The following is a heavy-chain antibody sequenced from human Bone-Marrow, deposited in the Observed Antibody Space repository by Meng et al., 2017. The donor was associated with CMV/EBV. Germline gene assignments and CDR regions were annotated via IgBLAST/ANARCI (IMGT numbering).Heavy chain of an antibody. V-gene: IGHV3-21*01. D-gene: IGHD6-6*01. Sequence: GGSLRLSCAASGLTFSSYSMNWVRQAPGKRLEWVSSISTTGSYTYYADSAKGRFTISRDNANNLLYLQMNSLRVEDSAVYYCALMGYSTSSGGFDVWGQGTMVTVS. CDR1: GLTFSSYS. J-gene: IGHJ3*01. CDR2: ISTTGSYT. CDR3: ALMGYSTSSGGFDV.